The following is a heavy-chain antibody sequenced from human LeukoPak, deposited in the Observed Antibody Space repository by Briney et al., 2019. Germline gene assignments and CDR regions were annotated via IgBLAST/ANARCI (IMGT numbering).Heavy chain of an antibody. CDR3: AKDLGIAVADHNFDY. J-gene: IGHJ4*02. CDR2: ISGSGGST. Sequence: VRSLRLSSAASGFTFSSYAMSSVRQAPGKGLEWVSAISGSGGSTYYADSVKGRFTISRDNSKNTLYLQMTSLRAEDTAVYYCAKDLGIAVADHNFDYWGQGTLVTVSS. CDR1: GFTFSSYA. D-gene: IGHD6-19*01. V-gene: IGHV3-23*01.